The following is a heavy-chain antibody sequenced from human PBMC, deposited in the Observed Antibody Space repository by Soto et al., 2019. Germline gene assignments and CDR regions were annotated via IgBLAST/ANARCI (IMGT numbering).Heavy chain of an antibody. D-gene: IGHD1-26*01. Sequence: ASVKVSCKASGYTFTSYGISWVRQAPGQGLEWMGWISAYNGNTNYAQKLQGRVTMTTDTSTSTAYMELRSLRSDDTAVYYCASSPEPARTPPSDFDIWRHGTMITVS. CDR1: GYTFTSYG. CDR3: ASSPEPARTPPSDFDI. CDR2: ISAYNGNT. V-gene: IGHV1-18*01. J-gene: IGHJ3*02.